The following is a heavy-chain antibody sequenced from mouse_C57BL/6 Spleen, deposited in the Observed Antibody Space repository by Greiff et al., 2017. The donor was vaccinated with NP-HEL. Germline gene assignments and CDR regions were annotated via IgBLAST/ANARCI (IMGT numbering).Heavy chain of an antibody. CDR1: GFTFTDYY. CDR3: ARYKWYYGAMDY. J-gene: IGHJ4*01. CDR2: IRNKANGYTT. Sequence: EVKLMESGGGLVQPGGSLSLSCAASGFTFTDYYMSWVRQPPGKALEWLGFIRNKANGYTTEYSASVKGRFTISRDNSQSILYLQMNALRAEDSATYYCARYKWYYGAMDYWGQGTSVTVSS. V-gene: IGHV7-3*01. D-gene: IGHD1-1*01.